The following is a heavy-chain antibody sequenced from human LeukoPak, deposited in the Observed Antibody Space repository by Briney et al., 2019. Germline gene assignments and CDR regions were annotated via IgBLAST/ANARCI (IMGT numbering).Heavy chain of an antibody. CDR2: IYYSGST. V-gene: IGHV4-61*01. CDR1: GGSVSSGSYY. CDR3: ARVLRYFDWLQGAFDI. Sequence: SETLSLTCTVSGGSVSSGSYYWSWIRQPPGKGLEWIGHIYYSGSTNYNPSLKSRVTISVDTSKNQFSLKLSSVTAADTAVYYCARVLRYFDWLQGAFDIWGQGTMVTVSS. J-gene: IGHJ3*02. D-gene: IGHD3-9*01.